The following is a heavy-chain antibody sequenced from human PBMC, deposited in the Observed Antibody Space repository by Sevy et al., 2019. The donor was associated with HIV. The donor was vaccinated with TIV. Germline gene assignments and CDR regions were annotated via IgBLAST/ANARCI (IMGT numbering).Heavy chain of an antibody. CDR3: AHETFGRFES. CDR2: IKGDGSDK. V-gene: IGHV3-7*01. D-gene: IGHD3-16*01. CDR1: GFSFNSYW. Sequence: GGSLRLSCAASGFSFNSYWMHWVRQAPGKGLEWVANIKGDGSDKHYVDSVEGRFTISRDNAKNLLYLQMNSLRVEDTAVYYCAHETFGRFESWGQGTLVTVSS. J-gene: IGHJ4*02.